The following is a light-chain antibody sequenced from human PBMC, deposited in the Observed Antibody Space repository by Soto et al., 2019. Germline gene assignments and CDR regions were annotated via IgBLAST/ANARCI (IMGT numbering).Light chain of an antibody. CDR3: SSYTRSSTVI. J-gene: IGLJ2*01. CDR1: SRDVGGYNY. CDR2: EVS. Sequence: QSVLTQPASVSGSPGQSITISCAGTSRDVGGYNYVSWYQQHPGKAPKLIIYEVSNRPSGVSNRFSGSKSGNTASLTISGLQAEDEADYYCSSYTRSSTVIFGGGTKLTVL. V-gene: IGLV2-14*01.